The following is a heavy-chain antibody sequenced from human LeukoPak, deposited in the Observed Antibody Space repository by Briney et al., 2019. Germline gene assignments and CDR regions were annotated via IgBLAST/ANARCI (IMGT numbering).Heavy chain of an antibody. D-gene: IGHD4-23*01. CDR1: GFTFSSYW. CDR2: IKQDGSEK. Sequence: PGGSLRLSCAASGFTFSSYWMSWVRQAPGKGLEWVANIKQDGSEKYYVDSVKGRFTISRDNSKNTLYLQMNSLRAEDTAVYYCARHMTTVVTSLDYWGQGTMVTVSS. CDR3: ARHMTTVVTSLDY. V-gene: IGHV3-7*03. J-gene: IGHJ4*02.